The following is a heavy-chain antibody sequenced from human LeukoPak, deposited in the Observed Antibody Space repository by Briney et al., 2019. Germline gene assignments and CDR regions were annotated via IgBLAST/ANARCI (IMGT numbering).Heavy chain of an antibody. CDR1: GGSFSGYY. CDR3: ASVVVGIQLPFRYYYYYMDV. V-gene: IGHV4-34*01. J-gene: IGHJ6*03. CDR2: INHSGST. Sequence: SETLSLTCAVYGGSFSGYYWSWIRQPPGKGLGWIGEINHSGSTNYNPSLKSRVTISVDTSKNQFSLKLSSVTAADTAVYYCASVVVGIQLPFRYYYYYMDVWGKGTTVTISS. D-gene: IGHD2-21*01.